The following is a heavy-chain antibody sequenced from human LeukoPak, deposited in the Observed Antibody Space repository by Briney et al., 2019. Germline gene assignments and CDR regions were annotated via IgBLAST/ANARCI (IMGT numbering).Heavy chain of an antibody. CDR2: ISSSSSYI. D-gene: IGHD1-26*01. CDR1: GFTFSSYS. J-gene: IGHJ4*02. V-gene: IGHV3-21*01. CDR3: ARAVGAFNFDY. Sequence: GGSLRLSCAASGFTFSSYSMNWVRQAPGRGLEWVSSISSSSSYIYYADSVKGRFTISRDNAKNSLYLQMNSLRAEDTAVYYCARAVGAFNFDYWGQGTLVTVSS.